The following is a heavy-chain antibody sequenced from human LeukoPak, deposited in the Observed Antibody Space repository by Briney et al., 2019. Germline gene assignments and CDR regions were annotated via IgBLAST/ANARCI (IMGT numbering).Heavy chain of an antibody. CDR3: ASPFTDQRVAVAGHRGFDY. CDR1: GFTFSSYG. CDR2: ISGSGGST. V-gene: IGHV3-23*01. D-gene: IGHD6-19*01. Sequence: AGTLRLSCAASGFTFSSYGMSWVRQAPGKGLQWVSAISGSGGSTYYADSVKRRFTISRDNSKNTLYLQMNSLRDEDTAVYYCASPFTDQRVAVAGHRGFDYWGQGNLVTVSS. J-gene: IGHJ4*02.